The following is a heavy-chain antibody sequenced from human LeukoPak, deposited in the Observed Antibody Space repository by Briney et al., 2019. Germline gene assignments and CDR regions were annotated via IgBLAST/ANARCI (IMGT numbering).Heavy chain of an antibody. CDR2: ITTGGDDL. CDR3: ARKQWLNS. V-gene: IGHV3-21*01. D-gene: IGHD6-19*01. J-gene: IGHJ5*02. Sequence: GGSLRLSCAASGFTFSSYSLTWVRQAPGKGLEWVSSITTGGDDLYYSDSVKGRFTISRDNAKNSLFLQMNNLRAEDTAVYYCARKQWLNSWGQGTRVIVSS. CDR1: GFTFSSYS.